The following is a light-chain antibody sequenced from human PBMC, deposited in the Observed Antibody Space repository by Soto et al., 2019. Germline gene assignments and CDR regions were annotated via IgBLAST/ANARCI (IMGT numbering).Light chain of an antibody. CDR1: QAINTY. V-gene: IGKV1-9*01. CDR2: AAS. Sequence: DIQLTQSPSVLSASVGDRVTITCRASQAINTYLAWYPHKPGKAPNLLIYAASTLESGVPSRFSGSGSGTEFTLTVTSLQPEDFATYYCQHIDTFRLTFGGGTKVELK. CDR3: QHIDTFRLT. J-gene: IGKJ4*01.